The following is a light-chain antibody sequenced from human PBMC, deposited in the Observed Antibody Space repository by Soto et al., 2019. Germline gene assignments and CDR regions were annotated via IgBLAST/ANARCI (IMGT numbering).Light chain of an antibody. Sequence: EIVMTQSPATLSVSPGERATLSCRASQSVSSYLAWYQQKPGQAPRLLIYDASNRATGIPARFSGSGSGTDFTLTISSLEPEDFAVYYCQKRSNWPSITFGQGTRLEI. V-gene: IGKV3-11*01. CDR1: QSVSSY. J-gene: IGKJ5*01. CDR3: QKRSNWPSIT. CDR2: DAS.